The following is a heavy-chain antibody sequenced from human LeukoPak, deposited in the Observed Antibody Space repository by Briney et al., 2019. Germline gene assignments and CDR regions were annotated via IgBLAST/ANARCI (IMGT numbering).Heavy chain of an antibody. CDR1: GFTFSSYG. CDR2: ISYDGSNK. V-gene: IGHV3-30*19. D-gene: IGHD5-18*01. Sequence: GGSLRLSCAASGFTFSSYGMHWVRQAPGKGLERVAVISYDGSNKYYTDSVKGRFTISGDSSKNTLYLQMNSLRPENTAVYYCAKGGYTAMSLLDPWGQGTLVTVSS. CDR3: AKGGYTAMSLLDP. J-gene: IGHJ5*02.